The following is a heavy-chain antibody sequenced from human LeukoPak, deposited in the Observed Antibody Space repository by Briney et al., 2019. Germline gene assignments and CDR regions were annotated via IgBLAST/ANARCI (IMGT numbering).Heavy chain of an antibody. CDR3: ARDLGSTMVRGVIIKAFDY. CDR1: GFTFSSYS. Sequence: PGGSLRLSCAASGFTFSSYSMNWVRQAPGKGLEWVSSISSSSSYIYYADSVKGRFTISRDNAKNSLYLQMNSLRAEDTAVYYCARDLGSTMVRGVIIKAFDYWGQGTLVTVSS. V-gene: IGHV3-21*01. CDR2: ISSSSSYI. J-gene: IGHJ4*02. D-gene: IGHD3-10*01.